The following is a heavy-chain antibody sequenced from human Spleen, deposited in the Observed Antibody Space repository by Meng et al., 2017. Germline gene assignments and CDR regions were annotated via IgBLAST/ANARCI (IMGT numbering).Heavy chain of an antibody. CDR1: GGSFSDYY. CDR3: ARGPTTMAHDFDY. J-gene: IGHJ4*02. D-gene: IGHD4-11*01. CDR2: INHSGST. Sequence: QVQLQQCGAGLLKPSENRSLTCVVSGGSFSDYYWSWIRQPPGKGLEWIGEINHSGSTNYNPSLESRATISVDTSQNNLSLKLSSVTAADSAVYYCARGPTTMAHDFDYWGQGTLVTVSS. V-gene: IGHV4-34*01.